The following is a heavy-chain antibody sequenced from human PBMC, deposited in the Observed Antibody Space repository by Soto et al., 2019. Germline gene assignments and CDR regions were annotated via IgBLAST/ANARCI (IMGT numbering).Heavy chain of an antibody. D-gene: IGHD2-15*01. CDR1: GFSLSTSGVG. CDR3: AHSDPHDIVDWFAP. CDR2: IYWNDDK. V-gene: IGHV2-5*01. Sequence: KESGPTLVKPTQTLTLTCTFSGFSLSTSGVGVGWIRQPPGKALEWLALIYWNDDKRYSPSLQRRLTITKDTSKNQVVLTITNMVPVDTATYYCAHSDPHDIVDWFAPWGQGTLVTVSS. J-gene: IGHJ5*02.